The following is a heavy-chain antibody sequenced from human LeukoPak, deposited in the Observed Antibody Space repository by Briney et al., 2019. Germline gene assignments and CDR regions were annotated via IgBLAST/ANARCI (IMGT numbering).Heavy chain of an antibody. D-gene: IGHD6-13*01. CDR3: ASYLPGIAAAGSGAPYNWFDP. Sequence: SETLSLTCTVSGGSISSYYWSWIRQPPGKGLEWIGYIYYSGSTNYNPSLKNRVTISVDTSKNQFSLKLSSVTAADTAVYYCASYLPGIAAAGSGAPYNWFDPWGQGTLVTVSS. CDR2: IYYSGST. J-gene: IGHJ5*02. CDR1: GGSISSYY. V-gene: IGHV4-59*12.